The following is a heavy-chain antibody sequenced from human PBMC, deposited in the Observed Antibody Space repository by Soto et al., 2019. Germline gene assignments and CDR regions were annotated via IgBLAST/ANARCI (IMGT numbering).Heavy chain of an antibody. CDR3: ARGDCVGGTCYSLAGSCYYYVDV. CDR2: INSDGSVS. CDR1: GFTFSNYW. Sequence: EVQLVESGGGLVQPGGSLRLSCAASGFTFSNYWMYWVRQAPGKGLEWVSRINSDGSVSSYADSGKGRLTISRDNVKNTLYLQMDSLRAEDTAVYYCARGDCVGGTCYSLAGSCYYYVDVWGKGTTVNVFS. D-gene: IGHD2-15*01. J-gene: IGHJ6*03. V-gene: IGHV3-74*02.